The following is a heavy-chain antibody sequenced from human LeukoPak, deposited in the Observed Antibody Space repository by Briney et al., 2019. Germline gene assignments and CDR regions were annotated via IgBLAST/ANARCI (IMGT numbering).Heavy chain of an antibody. CDR3: AKDRYEMTTVTTTDY. CDR1: GFTFSSYA. D-gene: IGHD4-11*01. J-gene: IGHJ4*02. V-gene: IGHV3-23*01. Sequence: PGGSLRLSCAASGFTFSSYAMSWVRQAPGKGLEWVSAISGSGGSTYYADSVKGRFTISRDNSKNTLYLQMNSLRAEDTAVYYCAKDRYEMTTVTTTDYWGQGTLVTVSS. CDR2: ISGSGGST.